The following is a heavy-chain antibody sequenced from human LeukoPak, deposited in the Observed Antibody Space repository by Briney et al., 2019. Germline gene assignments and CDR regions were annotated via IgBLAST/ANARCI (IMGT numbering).Heavy chain of an antibody. CDR2: IIPIFGTA. CDR1: GGTFSSYA. CDR3: ARVHKQWLAYDY. Sequence: ASVKVSCKASGGTFSSYAISWVRQAPGQGLEWMGGIIPIFGTANYAQKFQGRVTITADESTSTAYMELSSLRSEDTAVYYCARVHKQWLAYDYWGQRTLVTVSS. D-gene: IGHD6-19*01. V-gene: IGHV1-69*13. J-gene: IGHJ4*02.